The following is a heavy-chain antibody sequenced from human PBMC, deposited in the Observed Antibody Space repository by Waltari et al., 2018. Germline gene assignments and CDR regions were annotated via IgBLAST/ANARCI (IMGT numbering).Heavy chain of an antibody. CDR3: ARDSHWNPTGAFDI. CDR2: IDYSGST. V-gene: IGHV4-59*01. Sequence: QVQLQESGPGLVKPSETLSLTCTVSGGSISSYYWSWIRQPPGKGLEWIGYIDYSGSTNYNPSLKSRVTISVDTSKNQFSLKLSSVTAADTAVYYCARDSHWNPTGAFDIWGQGTMVTVSS. D-gene: IGHD1-1*01. J-gene: IGHJ3*02. CDR1: GGSISSYY.